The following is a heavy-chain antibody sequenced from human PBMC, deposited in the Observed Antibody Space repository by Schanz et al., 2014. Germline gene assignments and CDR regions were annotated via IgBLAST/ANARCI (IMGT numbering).Heavy chain of an antibody. V-gene: IGHV3-23*04. Sequence: VQLVESGGGVVQPGRSLRLSCAASGFTLSNYAMSWVRQAPGKGLEWVSALSEGGGGTHYADSVKGRFTISRDNAKNSLYLQMDSLRAEDTAVYYCARDLPRTFLFDYWGQGTLVTVSS. J-gene: IGHJ4*02. CDR2: LSEGGGGT. CDR1: GFTLSNYA. CDR3: ARDLPRTFLFDY.